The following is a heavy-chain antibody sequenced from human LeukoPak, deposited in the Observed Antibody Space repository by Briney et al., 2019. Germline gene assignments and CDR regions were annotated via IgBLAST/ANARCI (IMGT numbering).Heavy chain of an antibody. CDR2: IYHSGST. Sequence: SETLSLTCAVSGGSISSGGYSWSWIRQPPGKGLEWIGYIYHSGSTYYNPSLKSRVTISVDRSKNQFSLKLSSETAADTAVYYCARADYYYGMDVWGQGTTVTVSS. J-gene: IGHJ6*02. CDR1: GGSISSGGYS. CDR3: ARADYYYGMDV. V-gene: IGHV4-30-2*01.